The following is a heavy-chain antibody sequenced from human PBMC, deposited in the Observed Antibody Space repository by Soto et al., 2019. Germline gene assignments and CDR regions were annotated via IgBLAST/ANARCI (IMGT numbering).Heavy chain of an antibody. J-gene: IGHJ5*02. CDR3: ARADRARSNWFDP. Sequence: ASVKVSCKASGYTFTGYYMHCVRQAPGQGLEWMGWINPNSGGTNYAQKFQGRVTMTRDTSISTAYMELSRLRSDDTAVYYCARADRARSNWFDPWGQGTLVTVSS. CDR1: GYTFTGYY. V-gene: IGHV1-2*02. CDR2: INPNSGGT. D-gene: IGHD6-6*01.